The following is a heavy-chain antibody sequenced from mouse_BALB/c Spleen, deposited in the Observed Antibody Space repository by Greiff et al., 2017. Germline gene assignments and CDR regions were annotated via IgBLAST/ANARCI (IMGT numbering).Heavy chain of an antibody. CDR2: IYPSVSYS. CDR1: GYTFTSYW. Sequence: QVQLQQPGAELVRPGASVKLSCKASGYTFTSYWINWVKQRPGQGLEWMGNIYPSVSYSNYNITFKDMSILTVVKSSSTAYMRLSSPTSVDSAVLYCTRGVSNFDYWGQGTTLTVSS. J-gene: IGHJ2*01. CDR3: TRGVSNFDY. V-gene: IGHV1-69*01. D-gene: IGHD1-1*01.